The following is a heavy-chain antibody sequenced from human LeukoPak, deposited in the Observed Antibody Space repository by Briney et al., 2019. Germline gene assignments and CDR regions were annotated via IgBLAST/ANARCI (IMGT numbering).Heavy chain of an antibody. CDR1: GFTFSAYS. V-gene: IGHV3-48*01. CDR3: ARDYKYAFDN. D-gene: IGHD5-24*01. CDR2: IGISSGNT. Sequence: PGGSLRLSCAASGFTFSAYSMNWVRQAPGKGLEWISYIGISSGNTKYADSVKGRFTISGDKAKNSLYLQINSLRVEDTAVYYCARDYKYAFDNWGQGTLVTVSS. J-gene: IGHJ4*02.